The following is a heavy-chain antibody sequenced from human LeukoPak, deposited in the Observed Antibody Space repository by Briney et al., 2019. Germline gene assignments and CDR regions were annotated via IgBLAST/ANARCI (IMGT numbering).Heavy chain of an antibody. Sequence: KPSETLSLTCTVSGGSISSSSYYWGWIRQPPGKGLEWIGSIYYSGSTYYNPSLKSRVTISVGTSKNQFSLKLISVTAADTAVYYCARLVPERFFQLNPEGYYDYWGQGILVTVSS. D-gene: IGHD3-3*01. CDR1: GGSISSSSYY. CDR2: IYYSGST. J-gene: IGHJ4*02. CDR3: ARLVPERFFQLNPEGYYDY. V-gene: IGHV4-39*07.